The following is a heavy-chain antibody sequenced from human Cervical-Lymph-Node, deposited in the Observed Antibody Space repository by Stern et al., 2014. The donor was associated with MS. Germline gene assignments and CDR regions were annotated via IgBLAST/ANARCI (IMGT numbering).Heavy chain of an antibody. J-gene: IGHJ3*02. D-gene: IGHD3-22*01. V-gene: IGHV1-46*01. CDR1: GYTFTSYY. CDR2: SNPSGGST. Sequence: VQLVESGAEVKKPGASVKVSCKASGYTFTSYYMHWVRQAPGQGLEWMGISNPSGGSTSYAQKFQGRVTMTRDTSTSTVYMELSSLRSEDTAVYYCARGAGVYYDSSGYDAFDIWGQGTMVTVSS. CDR3: ARGAGVYYDSSGYDAFDI.